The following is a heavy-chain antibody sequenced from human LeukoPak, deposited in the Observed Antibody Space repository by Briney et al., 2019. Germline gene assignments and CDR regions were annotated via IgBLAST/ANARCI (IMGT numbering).Heavy chain of an antibody. CDR1: GGSISSGGYY. CDR3: ARRRVSRYSYGLFDY. D-gene: IGHD5-18*01. V-gene: IGHV4-61*08. Sequence: NTSETLPLTCTVSGGSISSGGYYWSWIRQPPGKGLEWIGYIYYSGSTNYNPSLKSRITISVDTSKNQFSLKLSSVTAADTAVYYCARRRVSRYSYGLFDYWGQGTLVTVSS. CDR2: IYYSGST. J-gene: IGHJ4*02.